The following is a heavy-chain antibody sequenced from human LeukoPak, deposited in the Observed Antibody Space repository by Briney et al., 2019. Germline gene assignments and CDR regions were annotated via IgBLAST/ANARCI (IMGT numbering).Heavy chain of an antibody. Sequence: GGSLRLSXVVSGFTFSTYWMTWVRQEPGKGLEWVANIKEDGSEKYYVASVKGRFTVSRDNAKNSLYIQMNNMRAEDTAVYYCARDSGSYIPGYYDSWGQGTLVTVSS. V-gene: IGHV3-7*01. D-gene: IGHD1-26*01. J-gene: IGHJ4*02. CDR3: ARDSGSYIPGYYDS. CDR2: IKEDGSEK. CDR1: GFTFSTYW.